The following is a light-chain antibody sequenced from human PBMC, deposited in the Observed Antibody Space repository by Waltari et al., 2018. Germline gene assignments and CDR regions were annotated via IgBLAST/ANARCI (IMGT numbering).Light chain of an antibody. J-gene: IGKJ3*01. CDR2: DAS. CDR3: QRRIFFT. V-gene: IGKV3-11*01. CDR1: QSVSSD. Sequence: EIVLTQSPATLSLSPGERATLSCRTSQSVSSDLAWYQQKPGQAPRLLTYDASTRATGIPGRFSGSASGTDCTLTISSLDAEDYSVYYCQRRIFFTFGPGTKVDIK.